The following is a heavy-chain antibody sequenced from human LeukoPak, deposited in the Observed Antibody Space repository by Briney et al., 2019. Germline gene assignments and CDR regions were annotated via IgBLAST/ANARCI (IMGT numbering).Heavy chain of an antibody. D-gene: IGHD5-18*01. CDR3: AKDRFAAMGYFDY. CDR1: GFTFSSYG. CDR2: ISYDGSNK. Sequence: PGGSLILSCAASGFTFSSYGMHWVRQAPGKGLEWVAVISYDGSNKYYADSVKGRFTISRDNSKNTLYLQMNSLRAEDTAVYYCAKDRFAAMGYFDYWGQGTLVTVSS. V-gene: IGHV3-30*18. J-gene: IGHJ4*02.